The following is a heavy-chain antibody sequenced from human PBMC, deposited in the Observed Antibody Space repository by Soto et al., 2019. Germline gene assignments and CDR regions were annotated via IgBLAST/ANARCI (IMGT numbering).Heavy chain of an antibody. Sequence: EVQLVESGGGLVKPGESLKLSCATSGFTFANAWMSWVRQAPGKGLEWVGRMKSKTDAGTTDFAAPVQGRFSISRDDSKNTWYMHMINVKVEDTAMYYYLTDRGASSYNGYSREDHWGQGTLFTVSS. V-gene: IGHV3-15*01. CDR1: GFTFANAW. CDR2: MKSKTDAGTT. J-gene: IGHJ4*02. CDR3: LTDRGASSYNGYSREDH. D-gene: IGHD5-12*01.